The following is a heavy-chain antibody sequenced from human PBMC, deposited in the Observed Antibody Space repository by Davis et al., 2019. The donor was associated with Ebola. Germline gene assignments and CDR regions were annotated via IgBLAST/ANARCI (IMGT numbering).Heavy chain of an antibody. J-gene: IGHJ4*02. CDR1: GYIFSNYD. CDR3: GMAYGSGNYVNS. CDR2: IIPIFGTA. V-gene: IGHV1-69*13. D-gene: IGHD3-10*01. Sequence: SVQVSCKASGYIFSNYDINWVRQASGQGLEWMGGIIPIFGTANYAQKFQGRVTITADESTSTAYMELSSLRSEDTAVYYCGMAYGSGNYVNSWGQGTLVTVSS.